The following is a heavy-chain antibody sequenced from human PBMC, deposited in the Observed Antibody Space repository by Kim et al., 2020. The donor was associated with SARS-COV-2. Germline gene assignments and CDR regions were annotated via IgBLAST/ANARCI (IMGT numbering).Heavy chain of an antibody. V-gene: IGHV4-59*01. D-gene: IGHD2-15*01. J-gene: IGHJ4*02. Sequence: LQSRVTISVDTSKNQFSLKLSSVTAADTAVYYCARALYCSGGSCDLFDYWGQGTLVTVSS. CDR3: ARALYCSGGSCDLFDY.